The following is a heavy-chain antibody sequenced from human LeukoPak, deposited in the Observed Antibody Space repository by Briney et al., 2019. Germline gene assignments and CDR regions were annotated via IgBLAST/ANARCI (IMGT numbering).Heavy chain of an antibody. V-gene: IGHV3-20*04. CDR1: GFTFEDYG. J-gene: IGHJ4*02. D-gene: IGHD1-26*01. Sequence: PGGSLRLSCAASGFTFEDYGMSWVRQAPGKGLEWVSGINWHGDRTGYADSVKGRFTISRDDAKNSLYLQMNSLRAEDTTVYYCARDDVVGATKADYWGQGTLVTVSS. CDR2: INWHGDRT. CDR3: ARDDVVGATKADY.